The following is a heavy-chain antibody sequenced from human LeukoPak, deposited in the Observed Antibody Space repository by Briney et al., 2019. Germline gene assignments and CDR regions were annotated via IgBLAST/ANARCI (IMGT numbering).Heavy chain of an antibody. CDR1: GDSITTSNYY. J-gene: IGHJ4*02. V-gene: IGHV4-39*01. D-gene: IGHD3-3*01. CDR2: IFYTGKT. CDR3: ARHGPTDLWSGYQIDG. Sequence: SETLSLTCTVSGDSITTSNYYWGWIRQPPGKGLEWIGNIFYTGKTSYNPSIGSRVTLSLDTSKNLFTLKLISVAAADTAVYYCARHGPTDLWSGYQIDGWGQGTLVTVSS.